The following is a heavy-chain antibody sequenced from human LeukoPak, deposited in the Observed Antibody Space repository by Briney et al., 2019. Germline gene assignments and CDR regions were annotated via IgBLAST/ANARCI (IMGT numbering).Heavy chain of an antibody. V-gene: IGHV4-59*01. CDR3: ATGGSSGYKPTDY. CDR2: IYYSGST. J-gene: IGHJ4*02. D-gene: IGHD3-22*01. Sequence: PSEALSLTCTVSGGSISSYYWSWIRQPPGKGLEWIGYIYYSGSTNYNPSLKSRVTISVDTSKNQFSLKLSSVTAADTAVYYCATGGSSGYKPTDYWGQGTLVTVSS. CDR1: GGSISSYY.